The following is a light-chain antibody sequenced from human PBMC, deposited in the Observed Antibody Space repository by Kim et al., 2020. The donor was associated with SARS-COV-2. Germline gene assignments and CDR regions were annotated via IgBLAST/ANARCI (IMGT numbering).Light chain of an antibody. CDR2: HVN. J-gene: IGLJ2*01. V-gene: IGLV2-14*03. CDR3: CSYTTSNTLV. Sequence: GQSITISCTGTSGDVGNYNYVSWYQQHPGKGPKLIIYHVNKRPSGVSDRFSGSKSGNMASLTISGLQVDDEADYFCCSYTTSNTLVFGGGTQLTVL. CDR1: SGDVGNYNY.